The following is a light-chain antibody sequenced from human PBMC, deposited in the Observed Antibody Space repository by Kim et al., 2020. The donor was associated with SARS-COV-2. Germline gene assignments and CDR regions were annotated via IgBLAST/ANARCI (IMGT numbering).Light chain of an antibody. CDR3: QQSNNWPYT. J-gene: IGKJ2*01. V-gene: IGKV3-15*01. Sequence: SVSPGERATLSGRASQSVSSNLAWYQQKPGQAPRLLIYGASTRATGIPVRFSGSGSGTEFTLTISTLQSEDFAVYYCQQSNNWPYTFGQGTKLEI. CDR1: QSVSSN. CDR2: GAS.